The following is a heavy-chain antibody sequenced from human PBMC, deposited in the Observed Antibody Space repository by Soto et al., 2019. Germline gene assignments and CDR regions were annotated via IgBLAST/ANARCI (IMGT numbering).Heavy chain of an antibody. J-gene: IGHJ4*02. CDR2: IHYSGST. D-gene: IGHD1-7*01. V-gene: IGHV4-30-4*01. Sequence: TLSLTCAVSGGSISSGGAYYWSWIRQSPGKGLEWIAYIHYSGSTYYNSSLRSRVTMSVDTAKNQFSLKVSSVTAADTAVYYCARSPKELGNFDYWGQGTLVTVSS. CDR1: GGSISSGGAYY. CDR3: ARSPKELGNFDY.